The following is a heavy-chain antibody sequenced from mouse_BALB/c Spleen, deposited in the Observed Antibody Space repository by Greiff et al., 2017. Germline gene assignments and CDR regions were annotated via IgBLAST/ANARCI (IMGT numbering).Heavy chain of an antibody. V-gene: IGHV3-2*02. J-gene: IGHJ4*01. CDR3: ARSSYDYYAMDY. CDR2: ISYSGST. Sequence: EVKVEESGPGLVKPSQSLSLTCTVTGYSITSDYAWNWIRQFPGNKLEWMGYISYSGSTSYNPSLKSRISITRDTSKNQFFLQLNSVTTEDTATYYCARSSYDYYAMDYWGQGTSVTVSS. D-gene: IGHD6-5*01. CDR1: GYSITSDYA.